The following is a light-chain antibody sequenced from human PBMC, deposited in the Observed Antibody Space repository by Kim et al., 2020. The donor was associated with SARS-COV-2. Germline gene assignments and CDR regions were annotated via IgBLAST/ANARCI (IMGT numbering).Light chain of an antibody. CDR1: SLRSYY. CDR3: NSRDSSGNHWV. Sequence: ALGQTVRITCQGDSLRSYYASWYQQKPGQAPVLVIYGKNNRPSGIPDRFSGSSSGNTASLTITGPQAEDEADYYCNSRDSSGNHWVFGGGTQLTVL. J-gene: IGLJ3*02. V-gene: IGLV3-19*01. CDR2: GKN.